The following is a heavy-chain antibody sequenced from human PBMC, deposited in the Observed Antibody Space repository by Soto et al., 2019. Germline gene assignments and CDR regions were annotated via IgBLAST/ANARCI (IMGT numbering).Heavy chain of an antibody. D-gene: IGHD2-21*01. J-gene: IGHJ4*02. CDR2: IGGRGSPQ. CDR1: GFTFSDYY. Sequence: QVQLVESGGSLAKPGGSLRLSCAASGFTFSDYYVTWLRQAPGRGLEWLGYIGGRGSPQRYADSVKGRFTISRDNANNTLYVQMTSLRAEDTAVYYCARGLHSLFDYWGQGTLVTVSS. V-gene: IGHV3-11*04. CDR3: ARGLHSLFDY.